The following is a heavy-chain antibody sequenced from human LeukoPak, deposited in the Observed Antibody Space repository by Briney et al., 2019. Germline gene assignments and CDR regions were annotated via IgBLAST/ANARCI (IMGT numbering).Heavy chain of an antibody. CDR1: GFTFSSYE. J-gene: IGHJ3*02. V-gene: IGHV3-48*03. D-gene: IGHD6-19*01. Sequence: GGSLRLSCAASGFTFSSYEMNWVRQAPGKGLEWVSYISSSGSTIYYADSVKGRFTISRDNSKNTLYLQMGSLRAEDMAVYYCARLGIAVAGILSDDAFDIWGQGTMVTVSS. CDR2: ISSSGSTI. CDR3: ARLGIAVAGILSDDAFDI.